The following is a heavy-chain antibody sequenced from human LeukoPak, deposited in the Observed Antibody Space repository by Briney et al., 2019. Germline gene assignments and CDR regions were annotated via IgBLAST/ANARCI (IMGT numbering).Heavy chain of an antibody. Sequence: PGGSLRLSCAASGFTFSSYEMNWVRQAPGKGLEWVSYISSSGSTIYYADSVKGRFTISRGNAKNSLYLQMNSLRAEDTAVYYCARVGRGSYGAFDIWGQGTMVTVSS. V-gene: IGHV3-48*03. CDR2: ISSSGSTI. CDR3: ARVGRGSYGAFDI. CDR1: GFTFSSYE. J-gene: IGHJ3*02. D-gene: IGHD4-17*01.